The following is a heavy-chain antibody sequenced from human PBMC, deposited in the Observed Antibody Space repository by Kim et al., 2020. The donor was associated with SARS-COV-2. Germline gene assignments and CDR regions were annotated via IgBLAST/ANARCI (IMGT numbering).Heavy chain of an antibody. V-gene: IGHV3-21*04. D-gene: IGHD3-22*01. CDR3: ASTPYYCDSSGEGAVGS. J-gene: IGHJ5*02. CDR2: ISSSSSYI. Sequence: GGSLRLSCTASGFTFSGYCMSWIRQAPGKGLEWVSSISSSSSYIYYADSVKGRFTISRDNAKNSLYLQMNSLRAEDTAVYYCASTPYYCDSSGEGAVGSWGEEALLT. CDR1: GFTFSGYC.